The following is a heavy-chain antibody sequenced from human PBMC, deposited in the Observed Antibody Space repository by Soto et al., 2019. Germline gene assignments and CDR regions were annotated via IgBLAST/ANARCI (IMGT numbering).Heavy chain of an antibody. J-gene: IGHJ4*03. CDR3: ARFRAPRRQLISMSFHL. D-gene: IGHD6-13*01. CDR1: GYDFTNYW. Sequence: PGESLKISCKASGYDFTNYWIAWVRQTPGRGLEWMGMIYPGDSDIRYNPSFRGRVTISADKYITSAFVQWGSLKASDSAIYYCARFRAPRRQLISMSFHLWGLGTLVTVSS. CDR2: IYPGDSDI. V-gene: IGHV5-51*01.